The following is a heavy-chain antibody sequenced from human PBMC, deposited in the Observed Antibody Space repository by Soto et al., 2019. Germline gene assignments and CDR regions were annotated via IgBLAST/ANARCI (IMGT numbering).Heavy chain of an antibody. Sequence: VGSLRLSCAASGFTFSSFEMNWVRQAPGKGLEWVSKIGSSGSTIWYADSVKGRFTISRDNAKNSLYLQMNSLRGEDTAVYYCARATYSSSYYFDSWGQGTLVTVSS. CDR2: IGSSGSTI. V-gene: IGHV3-48*03. CDR3: ARATYSSSYYFDS. D-gene: IGHD6-6*01. CDR1: GFTFSSFE. J-gene: IGHJ4*02.